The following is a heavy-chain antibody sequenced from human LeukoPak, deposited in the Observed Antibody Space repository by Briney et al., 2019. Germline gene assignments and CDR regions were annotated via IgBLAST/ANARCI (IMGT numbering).Heavy chain of an antibody. D-gene: IGHD6-19*01. J-gene: IGHJ4*02. Sequence: ASVKVCCKSSGYTLTVYYMHWVRQAPGQGLEWMGWINPNSGATNYAQKFQGRVTMTRDTSISTDYMELSRLRSDDTAVYYCARHSSPEYYFDYWGQGTLVTVSS. CDR2: INPNSGAT. CDR1: GYTLTVYY. CDR3: ARHSSPEYYFDY. V-gene: IGHV1-2*02.